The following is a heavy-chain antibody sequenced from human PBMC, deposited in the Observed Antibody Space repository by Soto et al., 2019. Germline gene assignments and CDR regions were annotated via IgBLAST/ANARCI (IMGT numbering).Heavy chain of an antibody. V-gene: IGHV3-15*07. Sequence: GGSLRLSCAASGFTFSNAXMXXXXQAPGKGLEWVGXIXGKTDGGTTDYAAPVKGRFTISRDDSKNTLYLQMSSLKTEDTAMYYCSTVVNGAYAGYSYYYYGVDVWGQGTTVTVSS. J-gene: IGHJ6*02. CDR1: GFTFSNAX. CDR2: IXGKTDGGTT. CDR3: STVVNGAYAGYSYYYYGVDV. D-gene: IGHD1-26*01.